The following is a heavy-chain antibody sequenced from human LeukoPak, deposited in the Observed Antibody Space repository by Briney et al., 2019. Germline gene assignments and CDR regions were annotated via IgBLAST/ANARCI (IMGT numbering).Heavy chain of an antibody. Sequence: PSGTLSLTCTVSGGSISGYYWSWIRQPPGKGLEWIGYIFYSGSTNYNPSLKGRVTISVDTSKNQFSLKLSSVTAADTAVYYCARGEWDLLFDYWGQGTLVTVSS. J-gene: IGHJ4*02. CDR3: ARGEWDLLFDY. D-gene: IGHD1-26*01. CDR2: IFYSGST. CDR1: GGSISGYY. V-gene: IGHV4-59*01.